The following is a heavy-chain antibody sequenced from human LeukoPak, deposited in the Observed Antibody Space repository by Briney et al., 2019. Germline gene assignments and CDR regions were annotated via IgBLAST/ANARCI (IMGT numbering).Heavy chain of an antibody. D-gene: IGHD1-26*01. Sequence: SQTLSLTCTVSGGSISSGDYYWSWIRQPPGKGLEWIGYIYYSGSTYYNPSLKSRVTISVDTSKNQFSLKLSSVTAADTGVYYCARGSGSSRVYYYYYYMDVWGKGTTVTVSS. V-gene: IGHV4-30-4*08. CDR1: GGSISSGDYY. CDR3: ARGSGSSRVYYYYYYMDV. J-gene: IGHJ6*03. CDR2: IYYSGST.